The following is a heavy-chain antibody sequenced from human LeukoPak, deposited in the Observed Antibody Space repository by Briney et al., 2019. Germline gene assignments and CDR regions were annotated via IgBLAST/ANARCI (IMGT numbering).Heavy chain of an antibody. CDR2: LYSGGDT. J-gene: IGHJ2*01. V-gene: IGHV3-53*01. Sequence: GGSLRLSCAASGFTVSSNYINWVRQAPGKGLEWVSVLYSGGDTYYADSVKGRFTVSRDNSKNTLYLQMNSLGAEDTAVYYCARDTSGYCSTSRCYGSWYFDLWGRGTLVTVSS. D-gene: IGHD2-2*01. CDR3: ARDTSGYCSTSRCYGSWYFDL. CDR1: GFTVSSNY.